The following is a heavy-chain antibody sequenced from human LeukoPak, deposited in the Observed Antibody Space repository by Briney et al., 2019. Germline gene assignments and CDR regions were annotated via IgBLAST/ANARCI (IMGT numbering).Heavy chain of an antibody. CDR3: ARRPGSSSGANFDY. D-gene: IGHD6-6*01. V-gene: IGHV4-39*01. J-gene: IGHJ4*02. Sequence: SETLSLTCTVSGGSISSSSYYWGWIRQPPGKGLEWIGSIYYSGSTYYNPSLKSRVTISVDTSKNQFSLKLSSVTAADTAVYYCARRPGSSSGANFDYWGQGTLVTVSS. CDR2: IYYSGST. CDR1: GGSISSSSYY.